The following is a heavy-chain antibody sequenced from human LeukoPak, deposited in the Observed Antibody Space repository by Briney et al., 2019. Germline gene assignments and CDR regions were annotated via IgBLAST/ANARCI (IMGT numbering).Heavy chain of an antibody. Sequence: SETLSLTCTVSGGSISSSSYYWGWIRQPPGTGLEWIGSIYYSGSTYYNPSLKSRVTISVDTSKNQFSLKLSSVTAADTAVYYCARTEVDTAMIDYWGQGTLVTVSS. CDR2: IYYSGST. CDR1: GGSISSSSYY. D-gene: IGHD5-18*01. CDR3: ARTEVDTAMIDY. J-gene: IGHJ4*02. V-gene: IGHV4-39*01.